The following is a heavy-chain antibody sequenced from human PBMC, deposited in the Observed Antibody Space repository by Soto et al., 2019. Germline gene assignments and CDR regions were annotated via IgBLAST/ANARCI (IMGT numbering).Heavy chain of an antibody. J-gene: IGHJ5*02. CDR3: ATSLGYCSGGSCSWFDP. D-gene: IGHD2-15*01. Sequence: QVQLVQSGAEVKKPGASVKVSCKASGYTFTSYDINWVRQATGQGLEWMGWMNPNSGNTGYAQKCQGRVTITRNTSISTAYMELSSLSSEDTAVYYCATSLGYCSGGSCSWFDPWGQGTLVTVSS. CDR1: GYTFTSYD. CDR2: MNPNSGNT. V-gene: IGHV1-8*01.